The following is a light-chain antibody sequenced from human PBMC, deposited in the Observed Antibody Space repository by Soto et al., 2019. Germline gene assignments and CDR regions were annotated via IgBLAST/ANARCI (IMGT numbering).Light chain of an antibody. CDR2: DDD. Sequence: HSVLTQPPSVSAAPGQRVTISCSGTSANIGGNSVSLYQQLPGTAPKLLIYDDDKRPSGIPDLFSGSKSGTSATLCITGFQTRDADAYYCGSWDSSLRPYVLGTG. J-gene: IGLJ1*01. CDR1: SANIGGNS. CDR3: GSWDSSLRPYV. V-gene: IGLV1-51*01.